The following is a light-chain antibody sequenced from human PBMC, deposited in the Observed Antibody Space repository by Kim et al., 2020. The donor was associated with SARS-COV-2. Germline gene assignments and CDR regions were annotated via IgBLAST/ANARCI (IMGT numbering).Light chain of an antibody. CDR2: SVS. J-gene: IGKJ2*01. Sequence: EIVLTQSPGSLSLSPGERATLSCRASQSVCSICLAWYQQKSGQAPRLLIYSVSTRATGIPDRFNGSGSGTDFTLTISRLEPEDSAMYYCQQYSIRPPYTFGQGTKLEIK. CDR3: QQYSIRPPYT. V-gene: IGKV3-20*01. CDR1: QSVCSIC.